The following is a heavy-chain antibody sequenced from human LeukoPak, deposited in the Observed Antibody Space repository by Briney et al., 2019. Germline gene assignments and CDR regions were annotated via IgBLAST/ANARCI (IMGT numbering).Heavy chain of an antibody. D-gene: IGHD3-3*01. J-gene: IGHJ6*03. Sequence: GGSLRLSCAASGFTFDDYTMHWVRQAPGKGLEWVSGINWNGGSTGYADSVKGRFTISRDNAKNSLYLQMNSLRAEDTALYYCARGGITIFGVVSYMDVWGKGTTVTVSS. CDR2: INWNGGST. CDR3: ARGGITIFGVVSYMDV. V-gene: IGHV3-20*04. CDR1: GFTFDDYT.